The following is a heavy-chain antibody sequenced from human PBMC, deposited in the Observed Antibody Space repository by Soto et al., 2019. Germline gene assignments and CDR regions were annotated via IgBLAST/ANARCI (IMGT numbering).Heavy chain of an antibody. D-gene: IGHD5-18*01. CDR3: ARRAEYLDTAMVEGLDY. CDR2: IYYSGST. CDR1: GGSISSSSYY. Sequence: SETLSLTCTVSGGSISSSSYYWGWIRQPPGKGLEWIGSIYYSGSTYYNPSLKSRVTISVDTSKNQFPLKLSSVTAADTAVYYCARRAEYLDTAMVEGLDYWGQGTLVTVSS. V-gene: IGHV4-39*01. J-gene: IGHJ4*02.